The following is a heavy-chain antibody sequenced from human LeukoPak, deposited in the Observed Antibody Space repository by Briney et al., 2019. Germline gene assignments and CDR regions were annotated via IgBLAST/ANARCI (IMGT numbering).Heavy chain of an antibody. CDR2: IYYSGNT. V-gene: IGHV4-39*07. Sequence: SETLSLTCTVSGGSISSSNYFWGWIRQPPGQGLEWIGSIYYSGNTNYNPSLKSRVTISLDTSKNQFSLKLRSVTAADTAVYYCARDTRDAFDIWGQGTMVTVSS. CDR1: GGSISSSNYF. CDR3: ARDTRDAFDI. J-gene: IGHJ3*02.